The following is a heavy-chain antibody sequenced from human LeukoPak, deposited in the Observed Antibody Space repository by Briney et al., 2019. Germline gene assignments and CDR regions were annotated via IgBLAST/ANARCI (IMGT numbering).Heavy chain of an antibody. CDR3: ARETYYYDSSDDY. D-gene: IGHD3-22*01. CDR1: GGSISSYY. Sequence: KASETLSLTCTVSGGSISSYYWSWIRQPPGKGLEWIGYIYYSGSTNYNPSLQSRVTISVDTSKNQFSLKLSSVTAADTAVYYCARETYYYDSSDDYWGQGTLVTVSS. J-gene: IGHJ4*02. V-gene: IGHV4-59*01. CDR2: IYYSGST.